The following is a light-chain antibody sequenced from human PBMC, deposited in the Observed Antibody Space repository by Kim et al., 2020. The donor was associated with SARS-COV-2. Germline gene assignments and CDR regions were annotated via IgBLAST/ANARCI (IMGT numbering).Light chain of an antibody. Sequence: SPGERATLSCRASQSVRSTSLGWYQQKPGQAPRLLIYGASSRATDIPDRFSGSGSGTDFTLTISRLEPEDFAVYYCQQYGSSPRTFGQGTKVDIK. CDR3: QQYGSSPRT. V-gene: IGKV3-20*01. CDR2: GAS. CDR1: QSVRSTS. J-gene: IGKJ1*01.